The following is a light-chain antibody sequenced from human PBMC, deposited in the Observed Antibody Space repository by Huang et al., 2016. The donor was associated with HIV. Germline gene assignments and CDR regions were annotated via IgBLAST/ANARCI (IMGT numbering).Light chain of an antibody. CDR1: QSIRSW. V-gene: IGKV1-5*03. Sequence: DIQMTKSPSTLSASVGDRVTIPCRASQSIRSWLAWYQQKPGKAPKLLIYKASSLQSGVPSIFSGSGSETEFTRTISSLQPDDSATYYCQQYNSYSTFGQGTKLQI. CDR3: QQYNSYST. CDR2: KAS. J-gene: IGKJ2*01.